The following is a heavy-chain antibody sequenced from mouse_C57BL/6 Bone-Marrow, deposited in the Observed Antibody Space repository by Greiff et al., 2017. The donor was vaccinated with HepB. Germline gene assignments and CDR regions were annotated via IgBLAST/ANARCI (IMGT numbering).Heavy chain of an antibody. J-gene: IGHJ3*01. V-gene: IGHV1-64*01. CDR3: ARDDGYYVAY. CDR2: IHPNSGST. D-gene: IGHD2-3*01. Sequence: VQLQQSGAELVKPGASVKLSCKASGYTFTSYWMHWVKQRPGQGLEWIGMIHPNSGSTNYNEKFKSKATLTVDKSSSTAYMQRSSLTSEDSAVYYCARDDGYYVAYWGQGTRVTVSA. CDR1: GYTFTSYW.